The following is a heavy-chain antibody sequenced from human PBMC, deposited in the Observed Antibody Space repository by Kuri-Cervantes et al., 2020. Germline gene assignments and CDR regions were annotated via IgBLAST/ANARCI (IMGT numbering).Heavy chain of an antibody. J-gene: IGHJ6*03. V-gene: IGHV1-69*05. CDR2: IIPIFGTA. D-gene: IGHD5-18*01. CDR3: ARDMALQIWSEYFYYYMDV. Sequence: SVKVSCKASGGTFSSYAISWVRQAPGQGLEWMGGIIPIFGTANYAQKFQGRLTMTTDTSTSTAYMELRSLSSDDTAVYYCARDMALQIWSEYFYYYMDVWGGGTTVTVSS. CDR1: GGTFSSYA.